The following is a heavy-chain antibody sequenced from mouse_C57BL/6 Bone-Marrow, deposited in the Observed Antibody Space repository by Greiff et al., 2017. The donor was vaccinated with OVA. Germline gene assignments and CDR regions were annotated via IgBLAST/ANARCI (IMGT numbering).Heavy chain of an antibody. CDR3: TSSSYDWFAY. V-gene: IGHV1-15*01. D-gene: IGHD1-1*01. CDR1: GYTFTDYE. J-gene: IGHJ3*01. Sequence: VQRVESGAELVRPGASVTLSCKASGYTFTDYEMHWVKQTPVHGLEWIGAIDPETGGTAYNQKFKGKAILTADKSSSTAYMELRSLTSEDSAVYYCTSSSYDWFAYWGQGTLVTVSA. CDR2: IDPETGGT.